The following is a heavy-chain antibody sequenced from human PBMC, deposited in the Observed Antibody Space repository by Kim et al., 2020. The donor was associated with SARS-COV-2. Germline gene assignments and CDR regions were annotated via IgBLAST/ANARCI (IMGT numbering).Heavy chain of an antibody. CDR3: ARPVAGSVWDV. D-gene: IGHD6-19*01. V-gene: IGHV4-4*02. CDR2: IYHSGTT. CDR1: GGSISSNNW. Sequence: SETLSLTCGVSGGSISSNNWWSWVRQPPGKGLEWIGDIYHSGTTNYNPSLKSRVTISVDKSKNQFFLNLRSMTAADTAVYYCARPVAGSVWDVWGQGTTVTVSS. J-gene: IGHJ6*02.